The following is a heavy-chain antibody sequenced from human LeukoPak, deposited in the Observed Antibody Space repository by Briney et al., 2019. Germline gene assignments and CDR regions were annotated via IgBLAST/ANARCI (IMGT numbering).Heavy chain of an antibody. J-gene: IGHJ5*02. D-gene: IGHD3-10*01. CDR2: IYYSGST. CDR1: GGSISSYY. Sequence: SETLSLTCTVSGGSISSYYWSWIRQPPGKGLEWIGYIYYSGSTNYNPSLKSRVTISVDTSKNQFSLKLSSVTAADTAVYYCARDHGFGEERTPNWFDPWGQGTLVTVSS. V-gene: IGHV4-59*01. CDR3: ARDHGFGEERTPNWFDP.